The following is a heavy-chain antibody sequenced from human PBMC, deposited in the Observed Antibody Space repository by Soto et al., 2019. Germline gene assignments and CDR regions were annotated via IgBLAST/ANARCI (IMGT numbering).Heavy chain of an antibody. CDR2: ISSSSYI. Sequence: PGGSLRLSCAASGFTFSSYAKSWVRRAPGKGLEWVSSISSSSYIYYADSVKGRFTISRDNAKNSLYLQMNSLRAEDTAVYYCARDGDVLGIQLWFGYYYYGMDVWGQGTTVTVSS. CDR3: ARDGDVLGIQLWFGYYYYGMDV. CDR1: GFTFSSYA. J-gene: IGHJ6*02. V-gene: IGHV3-21*01. D-gene: IGHD5-18*01.